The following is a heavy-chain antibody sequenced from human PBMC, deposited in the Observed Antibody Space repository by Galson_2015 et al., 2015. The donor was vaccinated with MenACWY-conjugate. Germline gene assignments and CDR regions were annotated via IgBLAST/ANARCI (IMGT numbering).Heavy chain of an antibody. D-gene: IGHD6-19*01. J-gene: IGHJ4*02. CDR1: GFSLSRYS. CDR2: ITSSSSTI. V-gene: IGHV3-48*04. CDR3: ARVVVVAGTHDYFDY. Sequence: SLRLSCAASGFSLSRYSMNWVRQAPGKGLEWISYITSSSSTIYYADSVKGRFTISRDNAKNSLYLQMNSLRAEDTAVYYCARVVVVAGTHDYFDYWGQGTLVTVSS.